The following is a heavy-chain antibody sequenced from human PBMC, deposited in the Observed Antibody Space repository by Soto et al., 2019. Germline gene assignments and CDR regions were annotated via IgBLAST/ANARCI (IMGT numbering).Heavy chain of an antibody. CDR3: ARDGRDYYDSSGRDNWFDP. J-gene: IGHJ5*02. D-gene: IGHD3-22*01. V-gene: IGHV1-69*13. CDR1: GGTFSSYA. Sequence: ASVKVSCKASGGTFSSYAISWVRQAPGQGLEWMGGIIPIFGTANYAQKFQGRVTITADESTSTAYMELSSLRSEDTAVYYCARDGRDYYDSSGRDNWFDPWGQGTLVTVSS. CDR2: IIPIFGTA.